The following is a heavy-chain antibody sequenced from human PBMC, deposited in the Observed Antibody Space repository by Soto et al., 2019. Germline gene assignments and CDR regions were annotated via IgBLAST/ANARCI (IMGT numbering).Heavy chain of an antibody. V-gene: IGHV1-46*03. J-gene: IGHJ5*02. CDR3: CREEKGLLSLWWPLPNTHKWFAP. Sequence: QVHLVQSGAEVKKPGASVKVSCKASGYTFSSDYIHWVRQAPGQGLEWMGKISPSGGSTSYAQKFQGRVTMTRDTSTSTVYMELSSLRAEDTAVYYWCREEKGLLSLWWPLPNTHKWFAPWGQGTLFTVSS. D-gene: IGHD2-21*01. CDR1: GYTFSSDY. CDR2: ISPSGGST.